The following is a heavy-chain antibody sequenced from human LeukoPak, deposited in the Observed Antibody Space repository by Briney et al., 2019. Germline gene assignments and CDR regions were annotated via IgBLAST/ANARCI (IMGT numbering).Heavy chain of an antibody. Sequence: SVKVSCKASGGTFTSSAISWVRQAPGQGLEWMGGIIPIFGTPNYAQNFQGRVTITADESTSTAYMELSSLRSEDTAMYYCASVTTVTTKGHGAFDIWGRGTKVTVSS. J-gene: IGHJ3*02. CDR2: IIPIFGTP. D-gene: IGHD4-17*01. V-gene: IGHV1-69*13. CDR3: ASVTTVTTKGHGAFDI. CDR1: GGTFTSSA.